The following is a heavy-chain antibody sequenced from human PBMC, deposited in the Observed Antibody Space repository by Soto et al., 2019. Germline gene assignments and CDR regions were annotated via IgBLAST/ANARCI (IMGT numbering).Heavy chain of an antibody. CDR2: IRKKVNSYAT. J-gene: IGHJ2*01. D-gene: IGHD4-17*01. CDR3: ATLPHADGGVGGRYFDL. V-gene: IGHV3-73*01. CDR1: GFTFSVSA. Sequence: GGSLRLSCAASGFTFSVSAVHWVRQASGKGLEWIDRIRKKVNSYATVYPASVRGRFRLSRDDSKNTAYLQMHSLRTDDTAVDYCATLPHADGGVGGRYFDLWGRGTLVTVSS.